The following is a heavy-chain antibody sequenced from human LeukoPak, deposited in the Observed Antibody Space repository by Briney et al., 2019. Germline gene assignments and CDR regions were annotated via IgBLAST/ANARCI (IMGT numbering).Heavy chain of an antibody. D-gene: IGHD1-26*01. CDR3: ARLSGSDFDY. J-gene: IGHJ4*02. CDR1: GGSISSSYYY. CDR2: LYYSGST. V-gene: IGHV4-39*01. Sequence: PPETLSLTCTVSGGSISSSYYYWGWIRQPPGRGLQWIGSLYYSGSTYYNPSLRSRVTISVDTSKNQFSLKLSSVSAADTAVYYCARLSGSDFDYWGQGTLVTVSS.